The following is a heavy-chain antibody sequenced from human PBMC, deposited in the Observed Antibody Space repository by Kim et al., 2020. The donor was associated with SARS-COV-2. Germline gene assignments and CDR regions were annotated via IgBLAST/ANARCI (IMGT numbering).Heavy chain of an antibody. CDR2: IWNDGRNK. V-gene: IGHV3-33*01. Sequence: GGSLRLSCVASGFTFSSNAMHWVRQAPGKGLEWVAVIWNDGRNKYYADSVKGRFTISRDNSKNTLYLQMNSLRAEDTAVYYCARTPGYYYGMDDWGQGTT. CDR3: ARTPGYYYGMDD. J-gene: IGHJ6*02. CDR1: GFTFSSNA.